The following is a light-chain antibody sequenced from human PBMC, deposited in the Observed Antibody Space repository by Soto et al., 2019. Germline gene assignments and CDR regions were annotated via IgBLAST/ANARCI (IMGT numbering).Light chain of an antibody. J-gene: IGLJ1*01. CDR2: GDN. CDR1: SSNIGAGYN. V-gene: IGLV1-40*01. Sequence: QSVLTQPPSVSGAPGQRVTISCIGGSSNIGAGYNVHWYQQLPGTAPKLLISGDNNRPSGVPDRFSGSKSGTSASLAITGLQDEDEADYYCSSYTSSSTLVFGTGTKLTVL. CDR3: SSYTSSSTLV.